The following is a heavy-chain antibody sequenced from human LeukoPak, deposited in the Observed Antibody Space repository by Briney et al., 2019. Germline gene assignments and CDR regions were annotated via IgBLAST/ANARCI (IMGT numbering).Heavy chain of an antibody. CDR1: GFTFSSYA. D-gene: IGHD6-25*01. V-gene: IGHV3-30*04. CDR3: ARRSAAKDAFDI. J-gene: IGHJ3*02. Sequence: PGGSLRLSCSASGFTFSSYAMHWVRQAPGKGLEWVAVISYNGRNQNYADSVQGRFTISRDNSKNTLYLQMNSLRAEDTAVYYCARRSAAKDAFDIWGQGTKVTVSS. CDR2: ISYNGRNQ.